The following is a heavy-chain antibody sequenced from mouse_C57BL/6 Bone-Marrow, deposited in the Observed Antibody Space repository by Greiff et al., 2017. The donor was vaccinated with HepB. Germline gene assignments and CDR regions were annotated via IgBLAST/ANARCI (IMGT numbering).Heavy chain of an antibody. J-gene: IGHJ1*03. CDR2: INPSSGYT. V-gene: IGHV1-4*01. D-gene: IGHD1-1*01. CDR3: ARGHYYGSSYDWYFDV. CDR1: GYTFTSYT. Sequence: VKLQQSGAELARPGASVKMSCKASGYTFTSYTMHWVKQRPGQGLEWIGYINPSSGYTKYNQKFKDKATLTADKSSSTAYMQLSSLTSEDSAVYYCARGHYYGSSYDWYFDVWGTGTTVTVSS.